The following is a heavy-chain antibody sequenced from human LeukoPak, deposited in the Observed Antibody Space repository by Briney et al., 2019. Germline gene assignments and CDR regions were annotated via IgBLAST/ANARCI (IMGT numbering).Heavy chain of an antibody. J-gene: IGHJ5*02. CDR2: VSGDGGNT. V-gene: IGHV3-43*02. D-gene: IGHD3-9*01. CDR1: GFTFDDYA. Sequence: GGSLRLSCAASGFTFDDYAMHWVRQAPGKGLEWVSLVSGDGGNTYYADSVKGRFTISRDNSKNSLYLQMNSLRTEDTALYYCAKARYDILTGYYNWFDPWGQGTLVTVSS. CDR3: AKARYDILTGYYNWFDP.